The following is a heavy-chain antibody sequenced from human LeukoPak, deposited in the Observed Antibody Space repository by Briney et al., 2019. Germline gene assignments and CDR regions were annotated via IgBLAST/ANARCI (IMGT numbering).Heavy chain of an antibody. V-gene: IGHV3-30*04. CDR1: GFTFSSYA. CDR2: ISYDGSNK. CDR3: ARDIYDILTGYYIDY. J-gene: IGHJ4*02. Sequence: GGSLRLSCAASGFTFSSYAMHWVRQAPGKGLEWVAVISYDGSNKYYADSVKGRFTISTDNSKNTLYLQMNSLRAEDTAVYYCARDIYDILTGYYIDYWGQGTLVTVSS. D-gene: IGHD3-9*01.